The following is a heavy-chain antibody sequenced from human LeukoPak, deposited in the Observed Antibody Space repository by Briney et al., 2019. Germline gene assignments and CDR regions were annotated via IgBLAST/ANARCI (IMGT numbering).Heavy chain of an antibody. V-gene: IGHV1-2*02. J-gene: IGHJ4*02. CDR2: INPNSGGT. CDR3: ARPPKLFPRPFDY. Sequence: ASVKVSCKASGYTFTGYYMHWVRQAPGQGLEWMGWINPNSGGTNYAQKFQGRVTMTRDTSISTAYMELSRLRSDDMAVYYCARPPKLFPRPFDYWGQGTLVTVSS. D-gene: IGHD2-21*01. CDR1: GYTFTGYY.